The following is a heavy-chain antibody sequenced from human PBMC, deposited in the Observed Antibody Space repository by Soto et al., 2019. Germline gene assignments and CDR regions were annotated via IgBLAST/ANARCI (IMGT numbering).Heavy chain of an antibody. D-gene: IGHD3-22*01. CDR3: ARGRLSYYYDSSFRHLDY. V-gene: IGHV4-31*03. J-gene: IGHJ4*02. Sequence: SETLSLTCTVSGGSISSGGYYWSWIRQHPGKGLEWIGYIYYSGSTYYNPSLKSRVTISVDTSKNQFSLKLSSVTAADTAVYYCARGRLSYYYDSSFRHLDYWGQGTLVTVSS. CDR1: GGSISSGGYY. CDR2: IYYSGST.